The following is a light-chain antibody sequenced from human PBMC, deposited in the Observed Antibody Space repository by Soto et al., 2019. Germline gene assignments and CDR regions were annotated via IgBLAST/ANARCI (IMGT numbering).Light chain of an antibody. CDR3: QQYASAPLA. CDR1: QSVSSSY. J-gene: IGKJ4*01. V-gene: IGKV3-20*01. CDR2: GAS. Sequence: EIVLTQSPGTLSLSPGERATLSCRASQSVSSSYLAWYQQKPGQAPRLLMFGASSRATGIPDRFSGSGSGTDFTLTISRLEPEDFGVYYCQQYASAPLAVGGGTRVDVK.